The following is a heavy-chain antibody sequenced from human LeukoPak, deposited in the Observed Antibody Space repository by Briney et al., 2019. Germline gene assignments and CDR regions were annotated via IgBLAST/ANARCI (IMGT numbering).Heavy chain of an antibody. D-gene: IGHD5-18*01. CDR3: ARDPGGYSYGLRGYFDY. CDR1: GDIVSSNSAA. V-gene: IGHV6-1*01. J-gene: IGHJ4*02. Sequence: SQTLSLTCAISGDIVSSNSAAWNWIRQSPSRGLEWLRRTYYRSKWYNDYAVSVKSRITINPDTSKNQFSLQLNSVTPEDTAVYYCARDPGGYSYGLRGYFDYWGQGTLVTVSP. CDR2: TYYRSKWYN.